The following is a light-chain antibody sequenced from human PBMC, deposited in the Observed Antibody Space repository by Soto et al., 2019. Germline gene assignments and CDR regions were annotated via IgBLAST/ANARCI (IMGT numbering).Light chain of an antibody. CDR1: SSSFGSNT. V-gene: IGLV1-44*01. CDR3: AAWDDSLNAVV. J-gene: IGLJ2*01. CDR2: SNN. Sequence: QAVVTQPPSASGTPGQRVTISCSGSSSSFGSNTVDWYQQLPGTAPKLLIYSNNQRPSGVPDRFSGSKSGTSASLAISGLQSEDEADYYCAAWDDSLNAVVFGGGTKVTVL.